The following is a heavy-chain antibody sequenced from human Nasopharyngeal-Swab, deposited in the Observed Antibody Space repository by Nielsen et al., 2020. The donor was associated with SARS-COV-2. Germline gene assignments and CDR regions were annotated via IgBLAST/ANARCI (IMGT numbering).Heavy chain of an antibody. J-gene: IGHJ5*02. Sequence: ASVKVSCKASGYTFTSYYMHWVRQAPGQGLEWMGIINPSGGSTSYAQKFQGRVTMTRDTTTSTVYMELSSLRSEDTAVYYCARGWRVSADGLRIDPWGQGTLVTVSS. CDR1: GYTFTSYY. V-gene: IGHV1-46*01. CDR2: INPSGGST. D-gene: IGHD2-21*01. CDR3: ARGWRVSADGLRIDP.